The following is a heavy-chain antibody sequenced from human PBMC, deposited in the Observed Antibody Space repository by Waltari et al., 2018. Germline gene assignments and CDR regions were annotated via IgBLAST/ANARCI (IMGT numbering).Heavy chain of an antibody. Sequence: EVQLVESGGGLVQPGGSLRLSCAASGFTFSSYSMNWVRQAPGKGLEWVSYISISSSTIYYAESGKGRFTSSRDKAKNSRYLQMNSLRAEDTAVYYCAMLSPAFWGQGTLVTVSS. V-gene: IGHV3-48*01. CDR3: AMLSPAF. J-gene: IGHJ4*02. D-gene: IGHD2-2*01. CDR1: GFTFSSYS. CDR2: ISISSSTI.